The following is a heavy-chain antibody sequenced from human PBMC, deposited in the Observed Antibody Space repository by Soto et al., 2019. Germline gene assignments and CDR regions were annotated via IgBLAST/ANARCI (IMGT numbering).Heavy chain of an antibody. Sequence: NLSLTCSVSGGSISGSYWSWIRQSPGKGLEWLGYVYYTGSTNYSPSLRSRVSISVDTSKNEFSLRLSSVTAADTAVYFCARSVAVPGAHIDYWGQGTQVTVSS. CDR1: GGSISGSY. V-gene: IGHV4-59*01. D-gene: IGHD6-19*01. CDR2: VYYTGST. CDR3: ARSVAVPGAHIDY. J-gene: IGHJ4*02.